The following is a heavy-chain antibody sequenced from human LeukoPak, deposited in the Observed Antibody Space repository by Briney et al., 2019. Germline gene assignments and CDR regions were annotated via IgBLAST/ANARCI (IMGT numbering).Heavy chain of an antibody. CDR2: MSPNSGDT. CDR1: GYTFTSSD. CDR3: ARVGLRGSGTHHDWFDS. V-gene: IGHV1-8*01. Sequence: ASMKVSCKASGYTFTSSDINWVRQATGEGLEWMGWMSPNSGDTGYAQKFQDRVTMTRDTSINTAYMELSSLRSEDTAVYYCARVGLRGSGTHHDWFDSWGQGTLITVSS. J-gene: IGHJ5*01. D-gene: IGHD3-10*01.